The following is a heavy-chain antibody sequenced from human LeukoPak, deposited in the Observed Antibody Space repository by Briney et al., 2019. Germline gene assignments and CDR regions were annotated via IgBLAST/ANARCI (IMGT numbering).Heavy chain of an antibody. CDR2: IGLGGDT. Sequence: GGSLRLSCTASGFSFRSYDMHWVRQVPARGLEWVSAIGLGGDTHYPDSVKGRFTVSRENGENSLYLQMNGLTDGDTAVYYCVRGGIRVSGIDAFDIWGQGTRVTVSS. J-gene: IGHJ3*02. V-gene: IGHV3-13*01. CDR3: VRGGIRVSGIDAFDI. CDR1: GFSFRSYD. D-gene: IGHD5/OR15-5a*01.